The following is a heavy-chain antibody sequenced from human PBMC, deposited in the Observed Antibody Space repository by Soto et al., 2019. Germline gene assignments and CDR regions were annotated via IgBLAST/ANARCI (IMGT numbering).Heavy chain of an antibody. CDR2: IYYSGST. CDR3: ARHHQKAFITMVRGVIGDFDY. CDR1: GGSISSSSYY. J-gene: IGHJ4*02. D-gene: IGHD3-10*01. V-gene: IGHV4-39*01. Sequence: PSETLSLTCTVSGGSISSSSYYWGWIRQPPGKGLEWIGSIYYSGSTYYNPSLKSRVTISVDTSKNQFSLKLSSVTAADTAVYYCARHHQKAFITMVRGVIGDFDYWGQGTLVTVSS.